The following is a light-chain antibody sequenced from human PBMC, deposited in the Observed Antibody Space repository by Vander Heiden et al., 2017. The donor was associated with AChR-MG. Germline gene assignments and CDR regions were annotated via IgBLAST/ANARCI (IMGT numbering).Light chain of an antibody. Sequence: EIVLTQSPGTLSLSPGERVTISCRASQSVNSNYLAWFQQKPGQVPRLLIYGAFRRATGIPDRFSGSGSGTDFTLTISRLEPEDFGVFYCRHEDCSPRTFGQGTMLDIK. CDR2: GAF. V-gene: IGKV3-20*01. J-gene: IGKJ2*01. CDR1: QSVNSNY. CDR3: RHEDCSPRT.